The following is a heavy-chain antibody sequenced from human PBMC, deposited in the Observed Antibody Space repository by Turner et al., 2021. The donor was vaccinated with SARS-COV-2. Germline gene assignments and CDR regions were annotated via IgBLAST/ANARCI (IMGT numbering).Heavy chain of an antibody. V-gene: IGHV3-72*01. J-gene: IGHJ3*02. Sequence: EVLVVESGGGLVQPGGSLTLLCAASGFIFRHYYMDWVRQAPGKGLEWVGRARIKALSYTTEYAASVRSRFTISRDESKNSLYLQMNSLRRDDAAVYYSARSNQYGAGFAYDIWGHGTMVTVSS. CDR3: ARSNQYGAGFAYDI. D-gene: IGHD3-10*01. CDR2: ARIKALSYTT. CDR1: GFIFRHYY.